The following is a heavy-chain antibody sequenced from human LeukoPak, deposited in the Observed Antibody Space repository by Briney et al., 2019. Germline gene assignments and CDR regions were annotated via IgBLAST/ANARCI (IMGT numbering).Heavy chain of an antibody. CDR3: ARFRSGGWYYFDS. Sequence: SETLSLTCSVSGGSISSFYWSWIRQPPGKGLEWIGYIYYSGNTKYNPSLKSRVTISVDTSKNQFSLKLSSVTAEDSAVYYCARFRSGGWYYFDSWGQGTLVTVSS. CDR2: IYYSGNT. V-gene: IGHV4-59*01. CDR1: GGSISSFY. D-gene: IGHD4-23*01. J-gene: IGHJ4*02.